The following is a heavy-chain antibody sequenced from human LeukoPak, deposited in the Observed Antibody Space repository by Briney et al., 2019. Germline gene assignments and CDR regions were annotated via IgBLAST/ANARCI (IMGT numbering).Heavy chain of an antibody. V-gene: IGHV1-2*02. CDR3: ARGTGRTALWPRDAFDI. CDR2: INPDSGGP. J-gene: IGHJ3*02. D-gene: IGHD3/OR15-3a*01. CDR1: GYTFTDYY. Sequence: APVKVSCKASGYTFTDYYMHWVRQAPGQGLEWMGWINPDSGGPNYAQKFQGRVTMTRDTSISTAYMELSRLRSDDTAVYYCARGTGRTALWPRDAFDIWGQGTMVTVSS.